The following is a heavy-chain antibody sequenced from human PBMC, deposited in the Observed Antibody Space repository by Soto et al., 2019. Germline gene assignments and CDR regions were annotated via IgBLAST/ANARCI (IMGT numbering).Heavy chain of an antibody. CDR3: ARGYSYSLEWFDP. Sequence: EVQLVESGGGLVKPGGSLRLSCAASGFTFSSYSMNWVRQAPGKGLEWVSAISSSSTYIYYADSVKGRFTISRDNAKNSLFLQMNSLRDEDTAVYYCARGYSYSLEWFDPWGQGTLVTVSS. CDR2: ISSSSTYI. D-gene: IGHD5-18*01. V-gene: IGHV3-21*01. CDR1: GFTFSSYS. J-gene: IGHJ5*02.